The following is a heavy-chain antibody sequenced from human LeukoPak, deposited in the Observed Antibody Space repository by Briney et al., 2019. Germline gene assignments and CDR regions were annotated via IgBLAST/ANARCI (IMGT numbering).Heavy chain of an antibody. CDR1: GDSVSSNSAA. V-gene: IGHV6-1*01. D-gene: IGHD6-13*01. CDR3: TREGERQLIRKVVGWFDP. Sequence: SQTLSLTCAISGDSVSSNSAAWNWIRQSPSRGLEWLGRTYYRSKWYNDYAVSVKSRITINPDTSKNQFSLQLNSVTPEDTAVYYCTREGERQLIRKVVGWFDPWGQGTLVTVSS. J-gene: IGHJ5*02. CDR2: TYYRSKWYN.